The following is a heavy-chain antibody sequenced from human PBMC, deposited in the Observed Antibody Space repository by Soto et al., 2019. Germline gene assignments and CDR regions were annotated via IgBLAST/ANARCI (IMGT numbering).Heavy chain of an antibody. CDR3: ARDSPDIVVVVAVAFDY. Sequence: GGSLRLSCAASGFTFSSYWMSWVRQAPGKGLEWVANIKQDGSEKYYVDSVKGRFTISRDNAKNSLYLQMNSLRAEDTAVYSCARDSPDIVVVVAVAFDYWGQGTLVTVSS. J-gene: IGHJ4*02. D-gene: IGHD2-15*01. V-gene: IGHV3-7*01. CDR1: GFTFSSYW. CDR2: IKQDGSEK.